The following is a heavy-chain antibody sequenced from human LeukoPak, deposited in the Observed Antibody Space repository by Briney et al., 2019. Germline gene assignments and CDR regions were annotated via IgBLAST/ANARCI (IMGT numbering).Heavy chain of an antibody. CDR3: ARDVYYDSGSRIENWLDP. V-gene: IGHV3-30*03. CDR1: GFTFSRYS. CDR2: ISYEGSNK. J-gene: IGHJ5*02. D-gene: IGHD3-10*01. Sequence: GGSLRLSCAASGFTFSRYSMNWVRQAPGKGLEWVAFISYEGSNKYYADSVKGRFTISRDNSKNTLYLQVNSLRAEDTAVYYCARDVYYDSGSRIENWLDPWGQGTLVTVSS.